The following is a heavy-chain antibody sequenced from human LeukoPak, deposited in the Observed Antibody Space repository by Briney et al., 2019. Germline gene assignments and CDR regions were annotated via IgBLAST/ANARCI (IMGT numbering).Heavy chain of an antibody. Sequence: GSSVKVSCKASGGTFSSYAISWVRQAPGQGLEWMGGIIPIFGTANYAQKFQGRVTITADESTSTAYMELSSLRSEDTAVYYCARDGGNGYYFRWFDPWGQGTLVTVSS. J-gene: IGHJ5*02. D-gene: IGHD3-3*01. CDR2: IIPIFGTA. CDR3: ARDGGNGYYFRWFDP. CDR1: GGTFSSYA. V-gene: IGHV1-69*01.